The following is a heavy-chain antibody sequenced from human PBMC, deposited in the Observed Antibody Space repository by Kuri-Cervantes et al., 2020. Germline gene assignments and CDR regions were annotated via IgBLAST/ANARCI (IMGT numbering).Heavy chain of an antibody. CDR2: INAGNGNT. Sequence: ASVKVSCKASGYTFTSYAMHWVRQAPGQRLEWMGWINAGNGNTKYSQKFQGRVTITRDTSASTAYMELSSLRSEDTAVYYCAKEGIRTIFGVGEYYFDYWGQGTLVTVSS. J-gene: IGHJ4*02. CDR1: GYTFTSYA. V-gene: IGHV1-3*01. CDR3: AKEGIRTIFGVGEYYFDY. D-gene: IGHD3-3*01.